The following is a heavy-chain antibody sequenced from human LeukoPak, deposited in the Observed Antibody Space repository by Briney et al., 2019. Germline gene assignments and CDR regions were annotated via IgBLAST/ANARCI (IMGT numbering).Heavy chain of an antibody. D-gene: IGHD3-16*01. V-gene: IGHV3-66*02. J-gene: IGHJ5*01. Sequence: GGSLRLSCAASGFTVSAKYMSWVRQGPGKGLDWISSIYSDGGTNYADSVKGRFTISRDNSKNTLYLQMNSLRPEDTAVYYCARDGGFGGPGGDNWFNSWGQGALVTVSS. CDR1: GFTVSAKY. CDR2: IYSDGGT. CDR3: ARDGGFGGPGGDNWFNS.